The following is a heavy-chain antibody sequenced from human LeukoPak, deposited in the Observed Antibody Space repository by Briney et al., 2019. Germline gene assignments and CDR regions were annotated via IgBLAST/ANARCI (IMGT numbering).Heavy chain of an antibody. J-gene: IGHJ4*02. CDR2: VSGSGGST. CDR3: AKTLPDFGFDD. V-gene: IGHV3-23*01. Sequence: AGGSLRLSCAASGFTFSNYAMSWVRQAPGKGLEWVSAVSGSGGSTYYADSVKGRFTISRDNSKNTLYLQMDSLRAEDTAVYYCAKTLPDFGFDDWGQGTLVTVSS. D-gene: IGHD3-9*01. CDR1: GFTFSNYA.